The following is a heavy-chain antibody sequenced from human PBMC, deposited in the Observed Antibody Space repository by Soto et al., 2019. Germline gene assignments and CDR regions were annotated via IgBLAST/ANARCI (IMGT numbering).Heavy chain of an antibody. CDR1: GGTFSSYA. V-gene: IGHV1-69*12. D-gene: IGHD5-12*01. J-gene: IGHJ4*02. CDR2: IIPIFGTA. CDR3: ARDLGEMATLYFDY. Sequence: QVQLVQSGAEVKKPGSSVKVSCKASGGTFSSYAINWVRQAHGQGLEWMGGIIPIFGTANYAQKFQGRVTITADESTSTAYMELSSLRSDDTAVYYCARDLGEMATLYFDYWGQGTLVTVSS.